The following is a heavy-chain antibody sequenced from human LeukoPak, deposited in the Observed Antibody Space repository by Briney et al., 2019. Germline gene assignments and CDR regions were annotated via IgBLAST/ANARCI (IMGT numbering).Heavy chain of an antibody. CDR2: IYYSGST. V-gene: IGHV4-39*01. J-gene: IGHJ5*02. CDR3: ARHKWWPNTYYYDSSGQNWFDP. CDR1: GGSISSSSYY. D-gene: IGHD3-22*01. Sequence: PSETLSLTCTVSGGSISSSSYYWGWIRQPPGKGLEWIGSIYYSGSTYYNPSLKSRVTISVDTSKSQFSLKLSSVTAADTAVYYCARHKWWPNTYYYDSSGQNWFDPWGQGTLVTVSS.